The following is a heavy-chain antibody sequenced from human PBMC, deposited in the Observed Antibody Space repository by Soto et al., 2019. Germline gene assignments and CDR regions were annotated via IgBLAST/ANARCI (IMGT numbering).Heavy chain of an antibody. CDR1: GFKFRSYA. Sequence: GGSLRLSCEASGFKFRSYAMHWVRQAPGKGLEWVGFIAYDGSNKNYADSVVGRFTISRDNSKNTVYVDMSSLRAEDSAVYYCARGSKDSYPGSRIFDFWGRGTLVTVSS. D-gene: IGHD3-10*01. J-gene: IGHJ4*02. CDR2: IAYDGSNK. V-gene: IGHV3-30-3*01. CDR3: ARGSKDSYPGSRIFDF.